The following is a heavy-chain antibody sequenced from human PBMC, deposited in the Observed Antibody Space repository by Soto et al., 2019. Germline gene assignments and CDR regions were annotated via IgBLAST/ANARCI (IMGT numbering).Heavy chain of an antibody. CDR1: GFTFDDYA. CDR3: AKDIGPSHYDILTGYHYYYHYFMDV. V-gene: IGHV3-9*01. Sequence: GGSLRLSCRAAGFTFDDYAVHWVRQAPGKGLEWVSGISWNSGSIGYADSVKGRFTISRDNAKNSLYLQMNSLRAEDTALYYCAKDIGPSHYDILTGYHYYYHYFMDVWGKGTTVTVSS. CDR2: ISWNSGSI. J-gene: IGHJ6*03. D-gene: IGHD3-9*01.